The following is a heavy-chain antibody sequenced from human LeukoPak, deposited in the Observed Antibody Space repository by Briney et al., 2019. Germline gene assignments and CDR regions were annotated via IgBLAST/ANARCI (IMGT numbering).Heavy chain of an antibody. CDR1: GGSISSTSYY. CDR2: INYSGST. CDR3: ARILGRSSFAPRCFDY. J-gene: IGHJ4*02. V-gene: IGHV4-39*07. Sequence: SETLSLTCIVSGGSISSTSYYWGWIRQPPGKGLEWIGSINYSGSTNYNPSLKSRVTISIDTSKNQFSLKLSSVTATDTAVYYCARILGRSSFAPRCFDYWGQGTLVTVSS. D-gene: IGHD3-3*02.